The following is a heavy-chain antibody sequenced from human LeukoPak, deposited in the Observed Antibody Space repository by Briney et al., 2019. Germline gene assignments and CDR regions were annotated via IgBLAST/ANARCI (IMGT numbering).Heavy chain of an antibody. D-gene: IGHD6-13*01. CDR1: GFTVSSNY. CDR3: ARGSFSTSSSWYQGGVYFDY. J-gene: IGHJ4*02. Sequence: GGSLRLSCAASGFTVSSNYMSWVRQAPGKGLEWVSVIYSGGSTYYADSVKGRFTISRDNSKNTLYLQMNSLRAEDTAVYYCARGSFSTSSSWYQGGVYFDYWGQGTLVTVSS. V-gene: IGHV3-53*01. CDR2: IYSGGST.